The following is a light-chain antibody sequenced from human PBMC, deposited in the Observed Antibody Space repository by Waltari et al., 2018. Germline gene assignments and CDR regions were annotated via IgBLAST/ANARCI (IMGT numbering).Light chain of an antibody. V-gene: IGKV1D-16*01. J-gene: IGKJ5*01. CDR2: GAS. Sequence: DIQMTQSPSSLSASVGDRVTITCRASQGISNWLAWYQQKPGKAPKSLLYGASNLQSGAPSRFSGSGPGTDFTLTITNVQPEYFATYYCQQYDNYPITFGQGTRLEIK. CDR1: QGISNW. CDR3: QQYDNYPIT.